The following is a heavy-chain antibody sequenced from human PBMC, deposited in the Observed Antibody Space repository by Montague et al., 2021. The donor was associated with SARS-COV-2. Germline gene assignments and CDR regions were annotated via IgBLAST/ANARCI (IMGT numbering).Heavy chain of an antibody. Sequence: TLSLTCIVSGGSISSGGYYWSWVRQHPGKGLEWIGYIYYSGSTYYNPSLKSRLSISLDTSKNHFSLRLSSVAAADTAVYYCARSESPSYSSSPFDYWGQGTLVTVSS. CDR3: ARSESPSYSSSPFDY. D-gene: IGHD6-13*01. CDR2: IYYSGST. V-gene: IGHV4-31*03. J-gene: IGHJ4*02. CDR1: GGSISSGGYY.